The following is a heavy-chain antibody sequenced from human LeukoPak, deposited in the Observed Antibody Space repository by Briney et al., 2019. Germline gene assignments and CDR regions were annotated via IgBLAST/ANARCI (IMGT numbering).Heavy chain of an antibody. J-gene: IGHJ5*02. CDR3: ARGNYGDWFDP. V-gene: IGHV4-59*08. D-gene: IGHD4-11*01. CDR1: GGSFSGYY. CDR2: IYYSGST. Sequence: SETLSLTCAVYGGSFSGYYWSWIRQPPGKGLEWIGYIYYSGSTNYNPSLKSRVTISVDTSKNQFSLKLSSVTAADTAVYYCARGNYGDWFDPWGQGTLVTVSS.